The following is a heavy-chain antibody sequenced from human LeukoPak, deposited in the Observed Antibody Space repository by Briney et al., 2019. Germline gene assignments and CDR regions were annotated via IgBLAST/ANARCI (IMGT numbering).Heavy chain of an antibody. J-gene: IGHJ4*02. CDR2: INLNTGGT. V-gene: IGHV1-2*02. CDR3: SSWAGGSEPVASFDY. D-gene: IGHD3-10*01. Sequence: ASVRVSCRASGCTFSGYYMHWMRQAPGQGLEWMGWINLNTGGTTYAQKFQGRVTMTRDTSIRTAYMELRRLTSDDTAVYYCSSWAGGSEPVASFDYWGQGTLVTVSS. CDR1: GCTFSGYY.